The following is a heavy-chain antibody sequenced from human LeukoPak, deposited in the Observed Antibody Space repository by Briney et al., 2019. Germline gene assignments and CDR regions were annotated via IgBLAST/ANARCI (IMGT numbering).Heavy chain of an antibody. Sequence: GGTLRLSCAASGFTFSSYGLSWVRQAPGKGLEWVSAISGSGGSTYYADSVKGRFTISRDNAKNSLYLQMNSLRAEDTAVYYCAELGITMIGGVWGKGTTVTISS. D-gene: IGHD3-10*02. V-gene: IGHV3-23*01. CDR3: AELGITMIGGV. J-gene: IGHJ6*04. CDR1: GFTFSSYG. CDR2: ISGSGGST.